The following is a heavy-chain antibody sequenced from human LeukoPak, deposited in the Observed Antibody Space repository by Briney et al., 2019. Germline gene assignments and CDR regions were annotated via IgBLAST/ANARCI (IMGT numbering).Heavy chain of an antibody. J-gene: IGHJ4*02. D-gene: IGHD6-13*01. CDR3: ARGSSSFVY. Sequence: SETLSLTCTVPGGSISSGSYYWSWIRQPAGKGLEWIGRIYTSGSTNYSPSLKSRVTISVDTSKNQFSLKLSSVTAADTAVYYCARGSSSFVYWGQGTLVTVSS. CDR2: IYTSGST. CDR1: GGSISSGSYY. V-gene: IGHV4-61*02.